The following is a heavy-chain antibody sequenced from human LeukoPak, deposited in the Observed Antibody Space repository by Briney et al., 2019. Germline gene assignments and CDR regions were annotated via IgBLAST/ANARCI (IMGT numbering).Heavy chain of an antibody. CDR2: IYYSGST. Sequence: PSETLPLTCTVSGGSISSYYWSWIRQPPGKGLEWIGYIYYSGSTNYNPSLKSRVTISVDTSKNQLPLKLSSVTAADTAVYYCASSSAAEIYYFDYWGQGTLVTVSS. V-gene: IGHV4-59*08. J-gene: IGHJ4*02. CDR3: ASSSAAEIYYFDY. D-gene: IGHD6-13*01. CDR1: GGSISSYY.